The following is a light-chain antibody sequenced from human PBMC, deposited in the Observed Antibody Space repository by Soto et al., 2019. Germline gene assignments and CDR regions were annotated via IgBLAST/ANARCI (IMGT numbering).Light chain of an antibody. V-gene: IGKV3-20*01. CDR2: GAS. J-gene: IGKJ3*01. CDR1: QSVSSSY. CDR3: QQYGSSPIT. Sequence: EILLTQSPGTLSLSPGERATLSCRASQSVSSSYLAWYQQKPGQAPRLLIHGASSRATGIPDRFSGSGSGTDFTLTISRLEPEDFAVYYCQQYGSSPITFGPGTKVDIK.